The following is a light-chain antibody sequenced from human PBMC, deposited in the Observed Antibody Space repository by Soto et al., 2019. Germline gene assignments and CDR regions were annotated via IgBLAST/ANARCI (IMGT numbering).Light chain of an antibody. V-gene: IGLV2-14*01. CDR1: SSDVGGHNS. CDR3: SAYTGSSTL. Sequence: QSALAQPASVSGSPGQSITISCTGTSSDVGGHNSVSWYQQHPGKAPKLLLYEVSYRPSGVSDRFSGSKSGNTASLTVSGLQSEDAADYYCSAYTGSSTLFGGGTKLTVL. CDR2: EVS. J-gene: IGLJ2*01.